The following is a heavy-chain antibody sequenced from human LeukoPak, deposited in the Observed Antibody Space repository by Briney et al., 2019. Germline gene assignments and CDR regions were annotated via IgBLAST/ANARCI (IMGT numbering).Heavy chain of an antibody. D-gene: IGHD3-22*01. CDR1: GYSISSDYY. CDR3: ARNSTYYDSSGHRDAEAFDI. V-gene: IGHV4-38-2*02. Sequence: PAQTLSLTCTMSGYSISSDYYWAWIRQPPGKGLQWIGSIYHSGATYHSGSTYYNPSLKSRVTISVDTSKNQCSLKLSSVTAADTAVYYCARNSTYYDSSGHRDAEAFDIWGQGTMVTVSS. CDR2: IYHSGATYHSGST. J-gene: IGHJ3*02.